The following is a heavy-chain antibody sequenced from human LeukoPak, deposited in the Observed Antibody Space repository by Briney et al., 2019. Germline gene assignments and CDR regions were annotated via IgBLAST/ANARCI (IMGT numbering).Heavy chain of an antibody. J-gene: IGHJ4*02. V-gene: IGHV3-33*01. D-gene: IGHD6-13*01. CDR3: ARENIAAAGYYFDY. CDR2: IWYDGSNK. CDR1: GFTFSSYG. Sequence: YPGRSLRLSCAASGFTFSSYGMHWVRQAPGKGLEWVAVIWYDGSNKYYADSVKGRFTISRDNSKNTLYLQMNSLRAEDTAVYYCARENIAAAGYYFDYWGQGTLVTVSS.